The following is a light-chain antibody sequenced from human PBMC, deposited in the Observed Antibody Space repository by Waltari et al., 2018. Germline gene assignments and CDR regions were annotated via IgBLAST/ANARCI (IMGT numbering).Light chain of an antibody. Sequence: DVVVTQSPDSLAVSLGERATINCKSSQNVNNKLAWYQQKPGQPPNLLIYWASTRASGVPDRFSVSGSGTDFTITISSLQADDVAVYYCQQYDNTPFTFGPGTKVDIK. J-gene: IGKJ3*01. CDR1: QNVNNK. V-gene: IGKV4-1*01. CDR2: WAS. CDR3: QQYDNTPFT.